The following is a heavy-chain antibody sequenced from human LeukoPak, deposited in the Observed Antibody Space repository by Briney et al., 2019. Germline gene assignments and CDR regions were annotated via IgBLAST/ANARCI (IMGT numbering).Heavy chain of an antibody. CDR2: IHYSGSS. D-gene: IGHD3-10*01. J-gene: IGHJ4*02. Sequence: SETLSLTCTVSGGSINSGDYYWGWIRQHPQKGLEWIGYIHYSGSSYYNPSLRSRVSISVDTSKNHFSLKLSSVTAADTAVYFCARFLYSTSGSYPSYFDYWGQGTLVTVSS. CDR3: ARFLYSTSGSYPSYFDY. V-gene: IGHV4-31*03. CDR1: GGSINSGDYY.